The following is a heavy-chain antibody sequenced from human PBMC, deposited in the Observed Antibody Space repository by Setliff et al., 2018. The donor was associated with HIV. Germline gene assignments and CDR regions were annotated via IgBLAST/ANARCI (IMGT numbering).Heavy chain of an antibody. D-gene: IGHD3-10*01. CDR3: ARVVVRGVTFIAEYFQH. Sequence: ASVKVSCKASGGTFSSYAISWLRQAPGQGLEWMGWISAYNGNTNYAQKLQGRVTMTTDTSTSTAYMELRSLRSDDTAVYYCARVVVRGVTFIAEYFQHWGQGTLVTVSS. CDR2: ISAYNGNT. CDR1: GGTFSSYA. J-gene: IGHJ1*01. V-gene: IGHV1-18*01.